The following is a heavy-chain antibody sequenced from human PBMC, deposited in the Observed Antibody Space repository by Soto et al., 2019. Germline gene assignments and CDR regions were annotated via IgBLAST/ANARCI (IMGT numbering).Heavy chain of an antibody. CDR3: ARDQDYYGSGSYAFDI. V-gene: IGHV1-8*01. D-gene: IGHD3-10*01. CDR2: MNPNSGNT. J-gene: IGHJ3*02. CDR1: GYTFTSYD. Sequence: GASVKVSCKASGYTFTSYDINWVRQATGQGLERMGWMNPNSGNTGYAQKFQGRVTMTRNTSISTAYMELSSLRSEDTAVYYCARDQDYYGSGSYAFDIWGQGTMVTVS.